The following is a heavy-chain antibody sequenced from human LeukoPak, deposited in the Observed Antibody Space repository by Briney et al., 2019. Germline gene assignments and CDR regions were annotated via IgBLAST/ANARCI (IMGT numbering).Heavy chain of an antibody. J-gene: IGHJ4*02. CDR2: VSGNVGGT. V-gene: IGHV3-23*01. CDR3: VKDIYGDYGGMDY. D-gene: IGHD4-17*01. Sequence: GGSLRLSCAASGLIFTPYAMTWVRQAPGKGLEWVSSVSGNVGGTYYADSVKGRFTISRDTSKKTLYLQMNSLRAEDTAVYYCVKDIYGDYGGMDYWGQGTLVTVSS. CDR1: GLIFTPYA.